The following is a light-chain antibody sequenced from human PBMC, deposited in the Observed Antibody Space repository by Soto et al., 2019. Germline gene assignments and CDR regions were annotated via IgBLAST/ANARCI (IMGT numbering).Light chain of an antibody. J-gene: IGKJ1*01. CDR3: VQGTHWPRT. CDR1: ESLVFSDGHTY. Sequence: VVMPQSPLFLPVTLGQPASISCRSSESLVFSDGHTYLTWLHQRPGQSPTRLIYKVSKRGSGVPDRFSGRGSGTDFTLKISRVEAEDVGLYYCVQGTHWPRTFGQGTKVDI. CDR2: KVS. V-gene: IGKV2-30*01.